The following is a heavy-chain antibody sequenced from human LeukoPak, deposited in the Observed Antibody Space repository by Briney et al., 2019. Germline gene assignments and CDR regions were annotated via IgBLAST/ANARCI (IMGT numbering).Heavy chain of an antibody. J-gene: IGHJ4*02. CDR1: GGSISSSSYY. CDR2: IYYSGST. D-gene: IGHD3-16*02. V-gene: IGHV4-39*01. Sequence: SETLSLTXTVSGGSISSSSYYWGWIRQPPGKGLEWIGSIYYSGSTYYNPSLKSRVTISVDTSKNQFSLKLSSVTAADTAVYYCARLGMFGGVIVMPPYFDYWGQGTLVTVSS. CDR3: ARLGMFGGVIVMPPYFDY.